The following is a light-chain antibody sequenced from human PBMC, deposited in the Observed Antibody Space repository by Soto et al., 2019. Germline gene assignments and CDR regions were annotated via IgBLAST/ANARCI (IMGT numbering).Light chain of an antibody. CDR1: SSDVGGYDF. CDR3: SSYARSSTLV. Sequence: QSALTQPASVSGSPGQSITISCTGTSSDVGGYDFVSWYEHHPGKAPKLIIYNVYYRPSGVSDRFSGSKSGNTASLTISGLQAEDEADYYCSSYARSSTLVVGPGTKLTVL. V-gene: IGLV2-14*03. J-gene: IGLJ1*01. CDR2: NVY.